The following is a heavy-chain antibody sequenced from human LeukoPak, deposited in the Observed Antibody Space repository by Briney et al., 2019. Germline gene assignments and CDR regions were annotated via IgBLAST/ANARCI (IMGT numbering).Heavy chain of an antibody. Sequence: GGSLRLSCAASGFTFSSYAMHWVRQAPGKGLEYVSAISSNGGSTYYANSVKGRFTISRDNSKNTLYLQMGSLRAEDMAVYYCASLGYCSSTSCKPRDALDIWGQGTMVTVSS. CDR1: GFTFSSYA. V-gene: IGHV3-64*01. CDR3: ASLGYCSSTSCKPRDALDI. CDR2: ISSNGGST. D-gene: IGHD2-2*01. J-gene: IGHJ3*02.